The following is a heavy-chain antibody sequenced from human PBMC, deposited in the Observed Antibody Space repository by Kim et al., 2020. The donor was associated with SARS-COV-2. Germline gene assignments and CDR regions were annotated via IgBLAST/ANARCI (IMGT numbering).Heavy chain of an antibody. D-gene: IGHD6-19*01. CDR1: GYTFTGYY. V-gene: IGHV1-2*06. CDR3: ARVIVVGLVPDAFDI. J-gene: IGHJ3*02. CDR2: INPNSGGT. Sequence: ASVKVSCKASGYTFTGYYMHWVRQAPGQGLEWMGRINPNSGGTNYAQKFQGRVTMTRDTSISTAYMELSRLRSDDTAVYYCARVIVVGLVPDAFDIWGQGTMVTVSS.